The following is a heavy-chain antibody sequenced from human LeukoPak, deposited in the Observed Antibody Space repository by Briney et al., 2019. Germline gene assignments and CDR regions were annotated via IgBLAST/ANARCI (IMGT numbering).Heavy chain of an antibody. Sequence: PSETLSLTCTVSGGSISSYYWSWIRQPPGKGLEWIGYIYYSGSTNYNPSLKSRVTISVDTSKNQFSLKLSSVTAADTAVYYCARFALGDNDAFDIWGQGTMVTVSS. CDR2: IYYSGST. J-gene: IGHJ3*02. V-gene: IGHV4-59*08. CDR3: ARFALGDNDAFDI. CDR1: GGSISSYY. D-gene: IGHD2-21*02.